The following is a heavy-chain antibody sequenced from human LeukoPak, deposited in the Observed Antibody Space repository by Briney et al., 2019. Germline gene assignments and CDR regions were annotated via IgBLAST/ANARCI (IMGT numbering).Heavy chain of an antibody. CDR2: IYYSGNT. J-gene: IGHJ6*02. CDR1: GGSFSTSY. Sequence: SETLSLTCTVSGGSFSTSYWSWLRQFPGKGLEWSGYIYYSGNTNYNPSLQSRVTISVDTSKIQFSLKLSSVTAADTAVYYCARGERGYSYGKGGYYYGMDVWGQGTTVTVSS. D-gene: IGHD5-18*01. CDR3: ARGERGYSYGKGGYYYGMDV. V-gene: IGHV4-59*01.